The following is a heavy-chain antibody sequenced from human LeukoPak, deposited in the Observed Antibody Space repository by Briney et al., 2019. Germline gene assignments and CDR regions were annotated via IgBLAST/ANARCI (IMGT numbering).Heavy chain of an antibody. D-gene: IGHD2-2*01. Sequence: SETLSLTWAVYGGPFSGYYWSWIRQPPGKGLEWIGEINHSGSTNYNPSLKSRVTISVDTSKNQFSLKLSSVTAADTAVYYCARGRDIVVVPAAKRRYFDLWGRGTLVTVSS. CDR3: ARGRDIVVVPAAKRRYFDL. J-gene: IGHJ2*01. CDR2: INHSGST. V-gene: IGHV4-34*01. CDR1: GGPFSGYY.